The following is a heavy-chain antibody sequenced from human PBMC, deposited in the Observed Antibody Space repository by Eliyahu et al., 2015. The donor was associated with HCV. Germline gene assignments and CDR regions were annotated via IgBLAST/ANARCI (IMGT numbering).Heavy chain of an antibody. D-gene: IGHD1-26*01. CDR2: MNPNSGNT. CDR1: GXTFXXSD. V-gene: IGHV1-8*03. Sequence: QVQLVQSGAEVKXPGASVKVSCKASGXTFXXSDTNWVRXXTGQGLEWXGWMNPNSGNTGYAQKFQGRVTITRNTSISTAYMELSSLRSEDTAVYYCARGFPFHKSAGIVGATGDYWGQGTLVTVSS. CDR3: ARGFPFHKSAGIVGATGDY. J-gene: IGHJ4*02.